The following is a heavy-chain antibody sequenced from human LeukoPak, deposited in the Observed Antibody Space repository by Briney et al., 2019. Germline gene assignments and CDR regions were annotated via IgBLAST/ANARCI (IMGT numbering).Heavy chain of an antibody. J-gene: IGHJ3*02. CDR1: GFTFSSYG. Sequence: GGSLRLSCAASGFTFSSYGMHWVRQAPGKGLEWVAVISYDGSNKYYADSVKGRFTISRDNSKNTLYLQMNSLRAEDTAVYYCAKAITTMVRGVITADAFDIWGQGTMVTVSS. D-gene: IGHD3-10*01. V-gene: IGHV3-30*18. CDR3: AKAITTMVRGVITADAFDI. CDR2: ISYDGSNK.